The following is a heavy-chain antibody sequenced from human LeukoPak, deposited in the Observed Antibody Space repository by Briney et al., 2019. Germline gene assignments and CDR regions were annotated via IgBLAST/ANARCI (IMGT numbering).Heavy chain of an antibody. CDR2: SRDKGNRYTT. Sequence: PGGSLRLSCAASGFTFSDHYIDWVRQAPGKGLEWVGRSRDKGNRYTTAYAASARGRFTISRDDSKNSPYLQMNSLKIEDTAVYYCTKLARAPRDFDYWGQGTLVTVSS. CDR1: GFTFSDHY. CDR3: TKLARAPRDFDY. D-gene: IGHD3-10*01. J-gene: IGHJ4*01. V-gene: IGHV3-72*01.